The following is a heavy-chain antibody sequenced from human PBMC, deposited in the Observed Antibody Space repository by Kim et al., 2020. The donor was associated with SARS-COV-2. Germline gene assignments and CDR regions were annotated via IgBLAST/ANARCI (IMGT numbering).Heavy chain of an antibody. Sequence: SETLSLTCTVSGYSISSGYYWGWIRQPPGKGLEWIGSIYHSGSTYYNPSLKSRVTISVDTSKNQFSLKLSSVTAADTAVYYCARGGIYWRYYYYGMDVWGQGTTVTVSS. D-gene: IGHD5-12*01. CDR3: ARGGIYWRYYYYGMDV. V-gene: IGHV4-38-2*02. CDR2: IYHSGST. CDR1: GYSISSGYY. J-gene: IGHJ6*02.